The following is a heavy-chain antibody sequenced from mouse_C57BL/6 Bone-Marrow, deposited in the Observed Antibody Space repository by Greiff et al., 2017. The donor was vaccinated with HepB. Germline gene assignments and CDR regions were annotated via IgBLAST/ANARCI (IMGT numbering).Heavy chain of an antibody. CDR3: ASLLRPGY. CDR1: GYTFTSYT. Sequence: VHLVESGAELARPGASVKMSCKASGYTFTSYTMHWVKQRPGQGLEWIGYINPSSGYTKYNQKFKDKATLTADKSSSTAYMQLSSLTSEDSAVYYCASLLRPGYWGQGTTLTVSS. J-gene: IGHJ2*01. D-gene: IGHD2-12*01. V-gene: IGHV1-4*01. CDR2: INPSSGYT.